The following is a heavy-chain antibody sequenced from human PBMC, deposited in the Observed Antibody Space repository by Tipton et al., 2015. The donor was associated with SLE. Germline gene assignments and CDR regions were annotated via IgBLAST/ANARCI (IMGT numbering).Heavy chain of an antibody. CDR1: GGSISSGSYY. J-gene: IGHJ4*02. D-gene: IGHD6-13*01. V-gene: IGHV4-61*09. CDR2: IYTSGST. CDR3: ARGETRIAAAGLFDY. Sequence: TLSLTCTVSGGSISSGSYYWSWIRQPAGKGLEWIWHIYTSGSTNYNPSLKSRVTISVDTSKNQFSLKLSSVTAADTAVYYCARGETRIAAAGLFDYWGQGTLVTVSS.